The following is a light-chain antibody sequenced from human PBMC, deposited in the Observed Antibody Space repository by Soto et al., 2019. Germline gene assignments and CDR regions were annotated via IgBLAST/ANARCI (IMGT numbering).Light chain of an antibody. CDR1: SSNIGSNN. Sequence: QSVLTQTPSASGTPGQRVNISCSGSSSNIGSNNVNWYQQLPGTAPKLLIYSNNQRPSGVPDRFSGSKSGTSASLAISGLQPEDEADYYCEAWDDSLNGVVFGGGTKVTVL. J-gene: IGLJ2*01. CDR2: SNN. CDR3: EAWDDSLNGVV. V-gene: IGLV1-44*01.